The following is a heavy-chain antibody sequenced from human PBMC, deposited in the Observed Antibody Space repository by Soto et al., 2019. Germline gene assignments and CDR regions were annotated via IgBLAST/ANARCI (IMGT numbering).Heavy chain of an antibody. Sequence: GGSLRLSCAASGFTFSSYAMSWVRQAPGKGLEWVSAISGSGGSTYYADSVKGRFTISRENSKNKLYLQMNSLRAEDTAVYYCAKVPYDSSGLYPLFDPWGQGTLVTVSS. CDR2: ISGSGGST. V-gene: IGHV3-23*01. J-gene: IGHJ5*02. D-gene: IGHD3-22*01. CDR1: GFTFSSYA. CDR3: AKVPYDSSGLYPLFDP.